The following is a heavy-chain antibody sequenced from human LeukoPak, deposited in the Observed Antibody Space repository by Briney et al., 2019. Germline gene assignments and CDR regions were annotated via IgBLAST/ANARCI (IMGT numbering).Heavy chain of an antibody. D-gene: IGHD6-13*01. CDR2: MNPNSGNT. J-gene: IGHJ5*02. CDR1: GYTFTSYG. CDR3: ARAPWAAAGIMPES. Sequence: ASVEVSCKASGYTFTSYGISWVRQATGQGLEWMGWMNPNSGNTGYAQKFQGRVTMTRNTSISTAYMELSSLRSEDTAVYYCARAPWAAAGIMPESWGQGTLVTVSS. V-gene: IGHV1-8*02.